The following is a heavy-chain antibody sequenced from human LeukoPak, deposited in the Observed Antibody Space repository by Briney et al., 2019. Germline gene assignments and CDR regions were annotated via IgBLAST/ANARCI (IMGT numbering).Heavy chain of an antibody. CDR3: ANGGTSLPY. Sequence: ASVKVSCKASGGTFSSYAISWVRQAPGQGLEWMGWINTDNGNTNYAQNLQGRVTMTTDKSTSTAYMELRSLRSDDTAVYYCANGGTSLPYWGQGTLVTVSS. CDR1: GGTFSSYA. J-gene: IGHJ4*02. CDR2: INTDNGNT. V-gene: IGHV1-18*01. D-gene: IGHD2-15*01.